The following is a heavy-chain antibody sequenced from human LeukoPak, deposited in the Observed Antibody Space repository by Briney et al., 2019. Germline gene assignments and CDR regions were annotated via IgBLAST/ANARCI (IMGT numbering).Heavy chain of an antibody. Sequence: GGSLRLSCAASGFTFSSYAMHWVRQAPGKGLEWVAVISCDGSNKYYADSVKGRFTISRDNSKNTLYLQMNSLRAEDTAVYYCARGLAITIFGPGYLTPHDAFDIWGQGTMVTVSS. CDR1: GFTFSSYA. CDR2: ISCDGSNK. CDR3: ARGLAITIFGPGYLTPHDAFDI. V-gene: IGHV3-30-3*01. D-gene: IGHD3-3*01. J-gene: IGHJ3*02.